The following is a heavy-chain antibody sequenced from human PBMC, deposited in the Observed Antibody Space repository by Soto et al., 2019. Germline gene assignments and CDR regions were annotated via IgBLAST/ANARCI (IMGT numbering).Heavy chain of an antibody. CDR3: ARDIGDQTSRWTDAFDI. CDR1: GFTFSSYG. CDR2: IWYDGTNK. V-gene: IGHV3-33*01. J-gene: IGHJ3*02. D-gene: IGHD6-13*01. Sequence: GGSLRLSCAASGFTFSSYGMHWVCQAPGKGLEWVAVIWYDGTNKYYVDSVKGRFTISKDNSKNTLYLQMNSLRAEDTAIYYCARDIGDQTSRWTDAFDIWGKGTMVTVSS.